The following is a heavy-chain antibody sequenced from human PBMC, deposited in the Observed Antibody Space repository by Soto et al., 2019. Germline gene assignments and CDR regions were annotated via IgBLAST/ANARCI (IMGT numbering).Heavy chain of an antibody. D-gene: IGHD5-18*01. V-gene: IGHV4-59*01. Sequence: PSETLSLTCTVSGGSITNYYWSWIRQPPGKGLEWIGYIYSSGSTNYNPSLKSRVTISADTSKNQVSLKLTSVTAADTAVYYCARDHPHSYGIYYFDYWGLGTLVTVSS. J-gene: IGHJ4*02. CDR2: IYSSGST. CDR3: ARDHPHSYGIYYFDY. CDR1: GGSITNYY.